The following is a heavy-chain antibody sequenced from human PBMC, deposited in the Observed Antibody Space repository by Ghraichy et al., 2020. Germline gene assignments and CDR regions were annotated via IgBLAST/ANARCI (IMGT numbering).Heavy chain of an antibody. CDR2: ISGSGGST. CDR1: GFTFSSYA. V-gene: IGHV3-23*01. Sequence: GGSLRLSCAASGFTFSSYAMSWVRQAPGKGLEWVSAISGSGGSTYYADSVKGRFTISRDNSKNTLYLQMNSLRAEDTAVYYCAKDLTFGGVIVNLLVSWGQGTLVTVSS. J-gene: IGHJ4*02. CDR3: AKDLTFGGVIVNLLVS. D-gene: IGHD3-16*02.